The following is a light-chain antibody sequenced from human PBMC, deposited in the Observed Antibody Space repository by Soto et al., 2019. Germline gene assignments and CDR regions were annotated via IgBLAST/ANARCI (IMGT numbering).Light chain of an antibody. J-gene: IGKJ1*01. CDR3: QQYNAYPGT. V-gene: IGKV1-5*01. CDR2: VAS. Sequence: DIPMTQSPYTLSASVGDRVTITCRASQSVTRQLAWYQQRPGKAPKLLVYVASSLESGVPSRFSGSGSGTEFTLTISSLQPDDFATYYCQQYNAYPGTFGQGTKVEI. CDR1: QSVTRQ.